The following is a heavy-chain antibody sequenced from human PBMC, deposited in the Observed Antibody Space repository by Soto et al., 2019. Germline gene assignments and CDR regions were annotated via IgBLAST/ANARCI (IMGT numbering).Heavy chain of an antibody. CDR2: ISGSGGST. CDR1: GFTFSSYA. CDR3: AKVPLYCSGGSCYQYYFDY. D-gene: IGHD2-15*01. Sequence: PGGSLRLSCAASGFTFSSYAMSWVRQAPGKGLEWVSAISGSGGSTYYADSVKGRFTISRDNSKNTLYLQMNSLRAEDTAVYYCAKVPLYCSGGSCYQYYFDYWGQGTLVTVSS. V-gene: IGHV3-23*01. J-gene: IGHJ4*02.